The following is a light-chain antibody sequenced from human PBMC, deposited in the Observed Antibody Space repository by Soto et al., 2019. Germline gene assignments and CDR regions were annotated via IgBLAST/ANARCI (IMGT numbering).Light chain of an antibody. CDR3: QHYNSYSEA. CDR1: QTISSW. V-gene: IGKV1-5*03. CDR2: KAS. J-gene: IGKJ1*01. Sequence: DIQMTQSPSPLSGSVGDRVSITCRASQTISSWLAWYQQKPGKAPKLLIYKASTLKSGVPSRFSGSGSGTEFTLTISSLQPDDFATYSCQHYNSYSEAFGQGTKVELK.